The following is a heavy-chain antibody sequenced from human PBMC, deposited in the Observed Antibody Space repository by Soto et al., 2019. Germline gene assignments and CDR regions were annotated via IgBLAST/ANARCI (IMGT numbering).Heavy chain of an antibody. D-gene: IGHD4-17*01. CDR3: ARSSDYGDYYFDY. V-gene: IGHV4-59*01. J-gene: IGHJ4*02. CDR2: IYYSGST. Sequence: SETLSLTCTVSGGSISSYYWSWIRQPPGKGLEWIGYIYYSGSTNYNPSLKSRVTISVDTSKNQFSLKLSSVTAADTAVYYCARSSDYGDYYFDYWGQGTLVTVSS. CDR1: GGSISSYY.